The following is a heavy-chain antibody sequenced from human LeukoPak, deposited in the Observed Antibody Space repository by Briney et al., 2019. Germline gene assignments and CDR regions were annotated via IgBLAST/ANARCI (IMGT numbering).Heavy chain of an antibody. D-gene: IGHD4-17*01. Sequence: ASVTVSFTSSGYTFIFYYMHWVRQAPGQGLDWMGIINPSGGSTSYAQKFQGRVTMTRDTSTSKDYMELSSLRSEDTAVYYCARDSADYGDYDYWGQGTLVTVSS. CDR3: ARDSADYGDYDY. V-gene: IGHV1-46*01. CDR2: INPSGGST. CDR1: GYTFIFYY. J-gene: IGHJ4*02.